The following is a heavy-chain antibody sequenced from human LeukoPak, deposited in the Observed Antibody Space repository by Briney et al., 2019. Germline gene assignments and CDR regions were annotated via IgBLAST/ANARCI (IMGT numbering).Heavy chain of an antibody. Sequence: ASVKVSCKASGYTFTGYYMHWVRQAPGQGLEWMGRINPNSGGTNYAQKFQGRVTMTRDTSISTAYMGLSRLRSDDTAVYYCARVSYYDSSGYYSAEYFQHWGQGTLVTVSS. CDR3: ARVSYYDSSGYYSAEYFQH. CDR2: INPNSGGT. J-gene: IGHJ1*01. CDR1: GYTFTGYY. D-gene: IGHD3-22*01. V-gene: IGHV1-2*06.